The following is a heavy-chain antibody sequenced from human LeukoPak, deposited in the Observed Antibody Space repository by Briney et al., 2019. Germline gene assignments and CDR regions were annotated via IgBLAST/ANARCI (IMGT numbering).Heavy chain of an antibody. D-gene: IGHD5-12*01. V-gene: IGHV3-7*01. CDR3: VRDGGVSGYDLLDY. CDR1: GFTLSNYW. CDR2: INQDGSKE. J-gene: IGHJ4*02. Sequence: GSLRLSCAASGFTLSNYWMTWVRQAPGKGLEWVAHINQDGSKEYYMDSVKARFTISRDNAKNSLSLQMNSLRAEDTAVYYCVRDGGVSGYDLLDYWGQGTLVTVSS.